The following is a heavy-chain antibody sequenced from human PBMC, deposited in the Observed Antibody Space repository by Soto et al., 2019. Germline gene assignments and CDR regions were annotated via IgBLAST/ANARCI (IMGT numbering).Heavy chain of an antibody. Sequence: GGSLRLSCAASGYTFSSYWMHWVRQAPGKGLVWVSRINSDGSSTSYADSVKGRFTISRDNAKNTLYLQMNSLRAEDTAVYYCASLHWRPLLSKRYNWFDPWXQGTLVTVSS. CDR2: INSDGSST. V-gene: IGHV3-74*01. CDR3: ASLHWRPLLSKRYNWFDP. CDR1: GYTFSSYW. J-gene: IGHJ5*02. D-gene: IGHD1-1*01.